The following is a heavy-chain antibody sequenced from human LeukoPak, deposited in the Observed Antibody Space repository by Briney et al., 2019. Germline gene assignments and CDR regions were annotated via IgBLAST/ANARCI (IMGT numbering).Heavy chain of an antibody. Sequence: SGTLSLTCGVSANFISRGYSWAWFRQPPGKGREWIGSIYNTGSTYYNPSLKSRVTMSIDTSKNQFSLKLSSVTAADTAVYYCARNTSAWSPLGETQSAPHCFDSWGQGTLVTVSS. CDR3: ARNTSAWSPLGETQSAPHCFDS. V-gene: IGHV4-38-2*01. CDR2: IYNTGST. J-gene: IGHJ4*02. D-gene: IGHD6-19*01. CDR1: ANFISRGYS.